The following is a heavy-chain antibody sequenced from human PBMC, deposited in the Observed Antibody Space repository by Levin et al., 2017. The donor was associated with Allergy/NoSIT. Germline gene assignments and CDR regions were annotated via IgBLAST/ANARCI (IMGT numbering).Heavy chain of an antibody. CDR3: ARHAGRGEPPAAFDS. V-gene: IGHV5-51*01. CDR1: GYSFTSYW. D-gene: IGHD1-14*01. J-gene: IGHJ3*02. CDR2: IYPGDSDT. Sequence: KVSCKGSGYSFTSYWIGWVRQMPGKGLEWMGIIYPGDSDTRYSPSFQGQVTISADKSISTAYLQWSSLKASDTAMYYCARHAGRGEPPAAFDSWGQGTMVTVSS.